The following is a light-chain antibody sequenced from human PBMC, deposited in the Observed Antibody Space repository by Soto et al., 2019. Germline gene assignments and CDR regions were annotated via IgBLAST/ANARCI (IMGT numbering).Light chain of an antibody. J-gene: IGLJ1*01. Sequence: QSVLTQPPSVSGAPGQRVTISFTGSSSNIGAGKDVHWYRQLPGAAPKFLISDSNHRPSGVPDRFSVSKSGASASLAITGLRAEDEGDYFCQSYGTSLSGLYVFGTGTKVTVL. CDR1: SSNIGAGKD. CDR2: DSN. V-gene: IGLV1-40*01. CDR3: QSYGTSLSGLYV.